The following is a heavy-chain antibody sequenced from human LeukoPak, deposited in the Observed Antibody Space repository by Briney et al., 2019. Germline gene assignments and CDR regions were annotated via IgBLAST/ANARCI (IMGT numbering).Heavy chain of an antibody. Sequence: GGSLRLSCAASGFTVSSNYMSWVRQAPGKGLEWVSVIYSGGSTYYADSVKGRFTISRDSSKNTLYLQMNTLRAEDTAVYYCAREYSRADAFDIWGQGTLVAVSS. V-gene: IGHV3-53*01. CDR3: AREYSRADAFDI. CDR1: GFTVSSNY. J-gene: IGHJ3*02. CDR2: IYSGGST. D-gene: IGHD2-15*01.